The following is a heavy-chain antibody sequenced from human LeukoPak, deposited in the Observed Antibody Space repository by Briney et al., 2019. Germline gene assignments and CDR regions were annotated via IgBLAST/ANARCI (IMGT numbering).Heavy chain of an antibody. D-gene: IGHD2-2*02. J-gene: IGHJ5*02. CDR1: GFTFSSYS. Sequence: GGSLRLSCAASGFTFSSYSMNWVRQAPGKGLEWVSSISSSSSYIYYADSVKGRFTISRDNAKNSLYLQMNSLRAEDTAVYYCARYKPLGYCSSTSCYTWFDPWGQGTLVTVSS. CDR2: ISSSSSYI. CDR3: ARYKPLGYCSSTSCYTWFDP. V-gene: IGHV3-21*01.